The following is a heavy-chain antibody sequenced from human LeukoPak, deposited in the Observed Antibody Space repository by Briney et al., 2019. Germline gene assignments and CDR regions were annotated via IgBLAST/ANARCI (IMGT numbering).Heavy chain of an antibody. Sequence: SETLSLTCAVYGGSFSGYYWSWIRQPPGKGLEWIGEINHSGSTNYNPSLKSRVTISVDTSKNQFALKLSSVTAADTAVYYCARVRDYYDSSGYKPFDYWGQGTLVTVSS. V-gene: IGHV4-34*01. CDR2: INHSGST. CDR3: ARVRDYYDSSGYKPFDY. CDR1: GGSFSGYY. D-gene: IGHD3-22*01. J-gene: IGHJ4*02.